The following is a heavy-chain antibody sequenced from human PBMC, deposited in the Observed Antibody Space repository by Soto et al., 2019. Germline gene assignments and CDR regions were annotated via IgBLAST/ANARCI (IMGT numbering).Heavy chain of an antibody. CDR1: GFTFSSYG. Sequence: GGSLRLSCAASGFTFSSYGMHWVRQAPGKGLEWVAVISYDGSNKYYADSVKGRFTISRDNSKNTLYLQMNSLRAEDTAVYYCAKDGRRLLSSGGDYWGQGTLVTVSS. V-gene: IGHV3-30*18. CDR2: ISYDGSNK. CDR3: AKDGRRLLSSGGDY. J-gene: IGHJ4*02. D-gene: IGHD6-19*01.